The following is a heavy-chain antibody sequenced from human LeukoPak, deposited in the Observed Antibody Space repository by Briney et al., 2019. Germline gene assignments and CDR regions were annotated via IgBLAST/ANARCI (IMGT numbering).Heavy chain of an antibody. D-gene: IGHD5-12*01. J-gene: IGHJ4*02. Sequence: ASVKVSCKASGYTFTGYYMHWVRQAPGQGLEWMGWINPNSGGTNYAQKFQGRVTMTRDTSISIAYMELSRLRSDDTAVYYCAREHVDIVATIWDYWGQGTLVTVSS. CDR2: INPNSGGT. CDR3: AREHVDIVATIWDY. V-gene: IGHV1-2*02. CDR1: GYTFTGYY.